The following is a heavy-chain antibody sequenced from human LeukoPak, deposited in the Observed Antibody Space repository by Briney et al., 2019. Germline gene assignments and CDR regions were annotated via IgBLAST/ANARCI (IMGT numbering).Heavy chain of an antibody. V-gene: IGHV4-34*01. CDR3: ARNVGYCSSTSCPSS. CDR1: GGSFSGYY. CDR2: INHSGST. D-gene: IGHD2-2*01. Sequence: SETLSLTCAVDGGSFSGYYWSWIRQPPGKGLEWIGEINHSGSTNYNPSLKSRVTISVDTSKNQFSLKLSSVTAADTAVYYCARNVGYCSSTSCPSSWGQGTLVTVSS. J-gene: IGHJ5*02.